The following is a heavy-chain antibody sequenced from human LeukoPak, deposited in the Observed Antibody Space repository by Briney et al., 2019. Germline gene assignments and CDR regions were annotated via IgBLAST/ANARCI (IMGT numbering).Heavy chain of an antibody. Sequence: SGGSLKLPCQAPGSTSSNYSIAGFGRPPGKGLDWVSYISSSGSTIYYADSVKGRFTISRDNAKNSLYLQMNSLRAEDTAVYYCARARWEPHYFDYWGQGTLVTVSS. CDR3: ARARWEPHYFDY. CDR1: GSTSSNYS. J-gene: IGHJ4*02. CDR2: ISSSGSTI. D-gene: IGHD1-26*01. V-gene: IGHV3-11*01.